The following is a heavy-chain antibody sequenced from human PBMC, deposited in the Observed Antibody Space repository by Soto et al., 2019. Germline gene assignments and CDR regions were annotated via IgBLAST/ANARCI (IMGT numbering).Heavy chain of an antibody. V-gene: IGHV4-34*01. J-gene: IGHJ5*02. CDR2: VNHSGSA. Sequence: ETLSLTCSVNGASFTDSYWNWIRQPPGKGLEWIGEVNHSGSANYNPSLKSRVTISVDTSKNQFSLKLTSVTAADKAVYFCAREVVAGTNWFGPWGRGTLVTVYS. CDR3: AREVVAGTNWFGP. CDR1: GASFTDSY. D-gene: IGHD2-15*01.